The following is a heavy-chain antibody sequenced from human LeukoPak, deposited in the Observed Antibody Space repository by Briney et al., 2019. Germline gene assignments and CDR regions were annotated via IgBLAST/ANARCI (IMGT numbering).Heavy chain of an antibody. CDR1: GFTFSSYW. CDR2: IKQDGSEK. J-gene: IGHJ4*02. D-gene: IGHD3-22*01. CDR3: ARDGYYDSSSIDS. V-gene: IGHV3-7*04. Sequence: GGSLRLSCAASGFTFSSYWMSWLRQAPGKGLEWVANIKQDGSEKCYVDSVKGRFTISRDNAKNSLYLQMNSLRAEDTAVYYCARDGYYDSSSIDSWGQGTLVTVSS.